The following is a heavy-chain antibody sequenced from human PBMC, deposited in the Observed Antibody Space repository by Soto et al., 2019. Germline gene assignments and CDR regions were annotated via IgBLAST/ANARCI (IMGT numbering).Heavy chain of an antibody. D-gene: IGHD4-4*01. Sequence: SETLSLTCAVYGGSFSGYYWSWIRQPPGKGLEWIGEINHSGSTNYNPSLKSRVTISVDTSKNQFSLRLSSVTAADTAVYYCARLSTVTKYYYYYYMDVWGKGTTVTVSS. CDR2: INHSGST. CDR3: ARLSTVTKYYYYYYMDV. J-gene: IGHJ6*03. CDR1: GGSFSGYY. V-gene: IGHV4-34*01.